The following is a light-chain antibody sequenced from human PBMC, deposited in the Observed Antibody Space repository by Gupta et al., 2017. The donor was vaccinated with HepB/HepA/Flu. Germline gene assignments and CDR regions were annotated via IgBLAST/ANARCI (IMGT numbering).Light chain of an antibody. J-gene: IGLJ3*02. CDR2: DVH. Sequence: QSALTQPASVSGSPGQSITISCTGTSSDVGGYASVSWYQQYPGKVPKLLIYDVHNRPSGVVARFSGAKSGNKASLTISWLQAEDDAADYCSSFSPAGTLLVFGGGTKLTVL. V-gene: IGLV2-14*03. CDR1: SSDVGGYAS. CDR3: SSFSPAGTLLV.